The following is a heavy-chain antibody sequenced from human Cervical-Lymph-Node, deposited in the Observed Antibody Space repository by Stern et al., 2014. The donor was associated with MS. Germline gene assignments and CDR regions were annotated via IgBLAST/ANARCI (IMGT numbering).Heavy chain of an antibody. Sequence: VQLVESGGGVVKPGGSLRLSCAASRFTFSYAWMSWVRKAPGKGLEWVGRITSKIDGGTTDYAAPVKGRFIIIRDDSKNTLYLQMISLKTEDTAMYYCTTDCGQDPSMVNVAFWGQGTLVTVSS. V-gene: IGHV3-15*01. J-gene: IGHJ4*02. D-gene: IGHD5-18*01. CDR3: TTDCGQDPSMVNVAF. CDR2: ITSKIDGGTT. CDR1: RFTFSYAW.